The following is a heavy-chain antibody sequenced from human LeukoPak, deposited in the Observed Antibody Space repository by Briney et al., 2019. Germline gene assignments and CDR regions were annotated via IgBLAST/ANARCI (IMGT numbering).Heavy chain of an antibody. V-gene: IGHV3-53*01. CDR2: IYSVATT. Sequence: GGSLRLSCAASGFTVSNNYMNWVRRAPGKGLEWVSVIYSVATTYYADSVKGRFTISRDNAKNSLYLQMNSLRAEDTAVYYCARSLVPYYDILTGYWYRHHWGQGTLVTVSS. CDR3: ARSLVPYYDILTGYWYRHH. CDR1: GFTVSNNY. D-gene: IGHD3-9*01. J-gene: IGHJ5*02.